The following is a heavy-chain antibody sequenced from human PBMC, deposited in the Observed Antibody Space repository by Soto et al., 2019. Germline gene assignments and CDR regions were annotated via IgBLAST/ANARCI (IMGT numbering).Heavy chain of an antibody. Sequence: GESLKISCNGSGYSFTSFWIGWVPQMPGKGLEGMGNIYPGDSDARYSPSFLGQVTITADKSISTAYLQWSSLKAADTAMYYCASGAGYSSSWYLIWGQGTLVTVSS. CDR2: IYPGDSDA. J-gene: IGHJ4*02. V-gene: IGHV5-51*01. D-gene: IGHD6-13*01. CDR1: GYSFTSFW. CDR3: ASGAGYSSSWYLI.